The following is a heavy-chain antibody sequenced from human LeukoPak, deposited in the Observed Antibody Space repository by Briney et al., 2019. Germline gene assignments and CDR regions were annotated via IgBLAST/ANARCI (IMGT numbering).Heavy chain of an antibody. CDR2: IYYSGST. CDR3: AREGYSSGTDY. V-gene: IGHV4-59*01. D-gene: IGHD6-19*01. Sequence: KSSETLSLTCTVSGGSISSYYWSWIRQPPGKGLEWIGYIYYSGSTNYNPSLKSRVTISVDTSKNEFSLNLSSVTAADTAVYYCAREGYSSGTDYWGQGTLVTVSS. CDR1: GGSISSYY. J-gene: IGHJ4*02.